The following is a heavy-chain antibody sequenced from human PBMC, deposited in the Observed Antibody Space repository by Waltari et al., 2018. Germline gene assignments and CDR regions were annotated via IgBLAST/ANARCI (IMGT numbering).Heavy chain of an antibody. V-gene: IGHV3-30*02. CDR2: ILSDGSKK. Sequence: QVQLVESGGGVVRPGGSLRLSCAASGFPFSASGLHWVRQAPGKGLEWLASILSDGSKKYFADSVKGRFTFSRDNSKNTLYLQMNSLRAEDTAVYYCAKGLGVTNNDGFHVWGQGTMVTVSS. CDR1: GFPFSASG. J-gene: IGHJ3*01. D-gene: IGHD4-17*01. CDR3: AKGLGVTNNDGFHV.